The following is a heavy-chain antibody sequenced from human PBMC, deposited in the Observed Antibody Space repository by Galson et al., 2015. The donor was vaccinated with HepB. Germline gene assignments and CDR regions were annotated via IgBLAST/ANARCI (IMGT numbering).Heavy chain of an antibody. V-gene: IGHV3-48*01. CDR1: GFTFSDYN. J-gene: IGHJ4*02. CDR3: ARASQVDF. CDR2: IGGGSRTI. Sequence: SLRLSCAGSGFTFSDYNMNWVRQAPGKGLEWVSYIGGGSRTIFYADSVKGRFTISRDNAKNSLYLQMNSLRAEDTAVYYCARASQVDFWGQGTLVTVSS.